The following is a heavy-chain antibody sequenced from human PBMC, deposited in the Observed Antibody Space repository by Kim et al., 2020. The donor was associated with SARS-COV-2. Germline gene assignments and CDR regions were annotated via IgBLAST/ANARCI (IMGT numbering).Heavy chain of an antibody. D-gene: IGHD6-13*01. CDR1: GGTFSSYA. CDR2: IIPIFGTA. Sequence: SVKVSCKASGGTFSSYAISWVRQAPGQGLEWMGGIIPIFGTANYAQKFQGRVTITADKSTSTAYMELSSLRSEDTAVYYCARLRLSIAAAGYYYYYGMDVWGQGTTVTVSS. CDR3: ARLRLSIAAAGYYYYYGMDV. V-gene: IGHV1-69*06. J-gene: IGHJ6*02.